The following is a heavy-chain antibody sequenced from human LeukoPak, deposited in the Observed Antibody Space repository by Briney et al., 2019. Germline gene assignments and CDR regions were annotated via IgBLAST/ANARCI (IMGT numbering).Heavy chain of an antibody. J-gene: IGHJ6*03. CDR1: GGSISSGSYY. CDR2: IYTSGST. V-gene: IGHV4-61*02. Sequence: SETLSLTCTVSGGSISSGSYYWSWIRQPAGKGLEWIGRIYTSGSTNYNPSLKSRVTISVDTSKNQFSLKLSSVTAADTAVYYCARGNYMDVWGKGTTVTVSS. CDR3: ARGNYMDV.